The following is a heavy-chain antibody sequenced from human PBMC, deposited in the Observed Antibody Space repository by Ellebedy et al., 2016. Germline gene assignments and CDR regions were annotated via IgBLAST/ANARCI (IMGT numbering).Heavy chain of an antibody. V-gene: IGHV4-34*01. Sequence: SETLSLTXAVYGGSFSGYYWSWIRQPPGKGLEWIGEINHSGSTNYNPSLKSRVTMSVDTSKNQFSLKLSSVTAADTAVYYCARGGLKSVDIVATRLDYWGQGTLVTVSS. J-gene: IGHJ4*02. CDR1: GGSFSGYY. CDR2: INHSGST. D-gene: IGHD5-12*01. CDR3: ARGGLKSVDIVATRLDY.